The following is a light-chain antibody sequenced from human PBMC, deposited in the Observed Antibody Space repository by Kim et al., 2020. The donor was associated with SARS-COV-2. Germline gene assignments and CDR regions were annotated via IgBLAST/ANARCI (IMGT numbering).Light chain of an antibody. Sequence: PVVTVTVPCGSSTGRVTSVHYAYWFQQKPDQPPRTLIYDTSNKHSWTPARFSGSLLGGKAALTLSGAQPEDEAEYYCLLTYSGARVFGGGTKVTVL. J-gene: IGLJ3*02. CDR1: TGRVTSVHY. CDR3: LLTYSGARV. CDR2: DTS. V-gene: IGLV7-46*01.